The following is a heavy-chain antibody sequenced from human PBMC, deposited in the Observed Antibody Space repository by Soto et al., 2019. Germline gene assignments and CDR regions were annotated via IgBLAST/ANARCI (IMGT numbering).Heavy chain of an antibody. CDR2: ISAYNGNT. D-gene: IGHD3-10*01. CDR1: GYTFTSYG. CDR3: ARDRGDGSGSYYDRDAFNI. J-gene: IGHJ3*02. Sequence: ASVKVSCKASGYTFTSYGFSWVRQAPGQGLEWMGWISAYNGNTNYAQKLQGRVTMTTDTSTSTAYMELRSLRSDDTAVYYCARDRGDGSGSYYDRDAFNIWGQGTMVTVSS. V-gene: IGHV1-18*04.